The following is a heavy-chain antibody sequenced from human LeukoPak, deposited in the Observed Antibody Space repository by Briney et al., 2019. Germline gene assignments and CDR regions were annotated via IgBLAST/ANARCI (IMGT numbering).Heavy chain of an antibody. CDR2: ISGSGTIT. CDR1: GFTFSDYY. J-gene: IGHJ6*03. Sequence: PGRSLRLSCAASGFTFSDYYMAWIRQAPGKGLNWVSYISGSGTITYYADSLKGRFTISRHNAKNSLFLQMDSLRAEDTAVYYCVRILEGYSYYMDAWGKGTTVIVSS. CDR3: VRILEGYSYYMDA. V-gene: IGHV3-11*04.